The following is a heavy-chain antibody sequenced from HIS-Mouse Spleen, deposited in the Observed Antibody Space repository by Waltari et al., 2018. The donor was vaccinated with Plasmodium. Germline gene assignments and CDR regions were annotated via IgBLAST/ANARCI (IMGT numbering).Heavy chain of an antibody. D-gene: IGHD6-19*01. CDR2: ISPYNGNT. CDR1: GYPFTNSG. J-gene: IGHJ3*02. V-gene: IGHV1-18*01. CDR3: ARGSAGDAFDI. Sequence: HLVQPPAEVTKPGASVTVSCKASGYPFTNSGISWVRQAPGQGLEWMGWISPYNGNTHFAQKLQGRVTMTTDTSTSTAYMELRSLRSDDTAVYYCARGSAGDAFDIWGQGTMVTVSS.